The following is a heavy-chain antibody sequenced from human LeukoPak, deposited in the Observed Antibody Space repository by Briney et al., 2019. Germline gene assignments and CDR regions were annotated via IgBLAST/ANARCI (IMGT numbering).Heavy chain of an antibody. J-gene: IGHJ6*02. Sequence: ASVKVSCEASGYTFTSYDIYWVRQATGQGLEWMGWMNPNSGNTGYAQKFQGRVTMTRNTSISTAYMELSSLRSEDTAVYYCARARSSLYYYYYYGMDVWGQGTTVTVSS. D-gene: IGHD6-13*01. CDR2: MNPNSGNT. V-gene: IGHV1-8*01. CDR1: GYTFTSYD. CDR3: ARARSSLYYYYYYGMDV.